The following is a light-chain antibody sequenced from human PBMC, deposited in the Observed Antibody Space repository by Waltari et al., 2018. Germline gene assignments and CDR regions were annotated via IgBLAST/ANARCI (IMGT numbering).Light chain of an antibody. CDR3: YQYNVWPRT. CDR1: QSAGGN. J-gene: IGKJ1*01. V-gene: IGKV3-15*01. CDR2: GAS. Sequence: EIVLTQSPGTLSVSPGESATLPCRSSQSAGGNVAWYQQRLGQPPRLLIYGASMRTGGIPDRFSGSGSGTEFTLTISSLQSADFAVYYCYQYNVWPRTFGQGTKVEVK.